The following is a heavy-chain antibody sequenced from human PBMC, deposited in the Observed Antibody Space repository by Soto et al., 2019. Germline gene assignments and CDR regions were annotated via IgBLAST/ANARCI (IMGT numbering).Heavy chain of an antibody. CDR1: GYTFTGYY. Sequence: ASVKVSCKASGYTFTGYYMHWVRQAPGQGLEWMGWINPNSGGTNYAQKFQGWVTMTRDTSISTAYMELSRLRSDDTAVYYCARAVPSYYYYGMDVWGQGTTVTVSS. CDR3: ARAVPSYYYYGMDV. J-gene: IGHJ6*02. V-gene: IGHV1-2*04. D-gene: IGHD2-2*01. CDR2: INPNSGGT.